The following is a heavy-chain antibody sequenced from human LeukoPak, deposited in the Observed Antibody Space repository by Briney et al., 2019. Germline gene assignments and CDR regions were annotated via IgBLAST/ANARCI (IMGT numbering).Heavy chain of an antibody. V-gene: IGHV1-69*04. CDR2: IIPILGIA. D-gene: IGHD3-3*02. J-gene: IGHJ4*02. CDR1: GGTFSSYA. Sequence: SLKVYCKASGGTFSSYAISWVRQAPGQGLEWMGRIIPILGIANYAQKFQGRVTITADKSTSTAYMELSSLRSEDTAVYYCARDAYLGFRGLDYWGQGTLVTVSS. CDR3: ARDAYLGFRGLDY.